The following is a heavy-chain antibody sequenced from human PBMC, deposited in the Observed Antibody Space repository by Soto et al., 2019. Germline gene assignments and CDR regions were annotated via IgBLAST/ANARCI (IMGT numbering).Heavy chain of an antibody. V-gene: IGHV4-61*01. CDR3: AREVDYGENWFNP. CDR1: GGSVSSGIYY. J-gene: IGHJ5*02. CDR2: IYYSGST. Sequence: SETLSLTCTVSGGSVSSGIYYWSWIRQPPGKGLEWIGYIYYSGSTKYNPSLKSRVTISVDTSKNQFSLKLSSVTAAATAVYYCAREVDYGENWFNPWGQGPRVTVP. D-gene: IGHD4-17*01.